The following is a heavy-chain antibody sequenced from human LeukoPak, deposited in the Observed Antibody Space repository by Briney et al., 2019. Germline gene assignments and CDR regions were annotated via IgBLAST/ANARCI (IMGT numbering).Heavy chain of an antibody. Sequence: ASVKVSCKASGYTFSNYGIGWVRQAPGQGLEWMGWISGYNGNTHYAQNLRGRVTMTTDTSTTTAYMELRSLTSDDTAVYYCARVFGDGYNPYWGQGTLVTVSS. CDR1: GYTFSNYG. J-gene: IGHJ4*02. D-gene: IGHD5-24*01. CDR2: ISGYNGNT. CDR3: ARVFGDGYNPY. V-gene: IGHV1-18*01.